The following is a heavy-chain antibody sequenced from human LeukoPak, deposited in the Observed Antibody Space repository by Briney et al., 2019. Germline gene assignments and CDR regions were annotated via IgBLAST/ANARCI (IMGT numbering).Heavy chain of an antibody. J-gene: IGHJ4*02. Sequence: GGSLRLSCAASGFTFSSYWMSWVRQAPGKGLEWVANINQDGSDKKYVDSVKGRFTISRDNAKNSQYLQMNSLRVEDTAAYYCARSLWPEDYWGQGTLVTVSS. D-gene: IGHD2-21*01. V-gene: IGHV3-7*01. CDR3: ARSLWPEDY. CDR1: GFTFSSYW. CDR2: INQDGSDK.